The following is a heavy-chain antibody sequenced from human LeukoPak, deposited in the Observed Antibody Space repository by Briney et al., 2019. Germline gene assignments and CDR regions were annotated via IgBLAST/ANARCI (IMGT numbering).Heavy chain of an antibody. D-gene: IGHD6-19*01. CDR2: ISSSSTYI. J-gene: IGHJ4*02. CDR3: ATDALRYVGIAVPDNSPRDC. CDR1: GFTFSSYT. V-gene: IGHV3-21*01. Sequence: IPGGTLRLSCAASGFTFSSYTMNWVRQAPGKGLEWVSSISSSSTYIYYADSVKGRFTISRDNSKNTLYLQVNNLRAEDTAMYYCATDALRYVGIAVPDNSPRDCWGQGTLVTVSS.